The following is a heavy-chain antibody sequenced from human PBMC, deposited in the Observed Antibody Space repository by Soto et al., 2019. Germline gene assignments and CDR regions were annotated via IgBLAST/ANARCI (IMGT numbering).Heavy chain of an antibody. J-gene: IGHJ5*02. CDR2: SYYSGST. V-gene: IGHV4-39*01. CDR3: AGLRGHIVVVPAAMSRVSAINWCDP. D-gene: IGHD2-2*01. Sequence: QLQLQESGPGLVKPSETLSLTCTVSGGSISSSSYYWGWIRQPPGKGLEWIGSSYYSGSTYYNPSLKSRVPIYVVSSKNHFALKLSSVTAADTAVYYGAGLRGHIVVVPAAMSRVSAINWCDPWGKGTLVTFSS. CDR1: GGSISSSSYY.